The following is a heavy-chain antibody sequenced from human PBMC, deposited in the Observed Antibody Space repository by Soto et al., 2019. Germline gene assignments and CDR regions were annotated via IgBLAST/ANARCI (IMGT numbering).Heavy chain of an antibody. D-gene: IGHD1-1*01. V-gene: IGHV4-34*01. Sequence: QVQLQQWGAGLVKPSETLSLSCAVYGQSFSGHSWAWIRQPPGKGLGWIGEINESGSTYYNPSLKSRVTISTDKSKNQFSLQLSSASAAGTAADFCARGCGIVALPGELEDVKYDYWGQGTLVNVSS. CDR3: ARGCGIVALPGELEDVKYDY. CDR1: GQSFSGHS. J-gene: IGHJ4*02. CDR2: INESGST.